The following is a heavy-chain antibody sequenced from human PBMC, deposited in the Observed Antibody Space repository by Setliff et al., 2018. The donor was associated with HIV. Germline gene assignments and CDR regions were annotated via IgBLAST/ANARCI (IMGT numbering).Heavy chain of an antibody. J-gene: IGHJ3*02. CDR3: ATRSYYYDTSGFSSRGAFDI. CDR2: FDPEDGET. CDR1: GYTLTELS. D-gene: IGHD3-22*01. V-gene: IGHV1-24*01. Sequence: AASVKVSCKASGYTLTELSRHWVRQAPGKGLEWMGGFDPEDGETMHVEKFQGRVTMSEDTSTDTAYMELSSLTSEDTAVYYCATRSYYYDTSGFSSRGAFDIWGQGTMVTVSS.